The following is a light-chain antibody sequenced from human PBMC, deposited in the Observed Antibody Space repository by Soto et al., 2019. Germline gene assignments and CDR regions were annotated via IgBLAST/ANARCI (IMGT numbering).Light chain of an antibody. CDR2: DNN. CDR1: RSNIGTKT. CDR3: QSYDSNDLWA. V-gene: IGLV1-44*01. Sequence: QSVLIQPPSVSGTPGQRVTITCSGSRSNIGTKTVNWYQKLPGSAPKLLIYDNNQRPSGVPDRFSGSKSGTSASRAISGLQSEDEGDYYCQSYDSNDLWAFGGGTKLTVL. J-gene: IGLJ3*02.